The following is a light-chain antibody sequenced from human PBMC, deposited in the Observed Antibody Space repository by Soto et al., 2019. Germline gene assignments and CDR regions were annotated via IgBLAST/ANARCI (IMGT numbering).Light chain of an antibody. J-gene: IGLJ2*01. CDR3: SSYTSSSTLV. Sequence: QSALTQPASVSGSPGQSITISCTGTSSDVGGYNYVSWYQQHPGKAPKLMIYDVSNRPSGVSNRFSGSKSGNTASLTISGLQAEDEADYYCSSYTSSSTLVFGVGTKLHRP. V-gene: IGLV2-14*01. CDR1: SSDVGGYNY. CDR2: DVS.